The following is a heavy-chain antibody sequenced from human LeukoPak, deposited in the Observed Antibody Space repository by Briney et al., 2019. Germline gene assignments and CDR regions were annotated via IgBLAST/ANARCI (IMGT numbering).Heavy chain of an antibody. J-gene: IGHJ4*02. D-gene: IGHD3-3*01. CDR2: INHSGST. V-gene: IGHV4-34*01. CDR3: ARGFINFWSGYHDY. CDR1: GGSFSGYY. Sequence: SETLSLTCAVYGGSFSGYYWSWIRQPPGKGLEWIGEINHSGSTNYNPSLKSRVTISVDTSKNQFSLKLSSVTAADTAVYYCARGFINFWSGYHDYCGQGTLVTVSS.